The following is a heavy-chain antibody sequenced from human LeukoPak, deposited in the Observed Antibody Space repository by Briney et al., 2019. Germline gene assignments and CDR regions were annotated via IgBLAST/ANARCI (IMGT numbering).Heavy chain of an antibody. CDR1: GFIFSNYG. V-gene: IGHV3-33*01. D-gene: IGHD4-4*01. Sequence: QPGGTLRLSCAASGFIFSNYGMHWVRQAPGKGLEWGAVVWYDGSNKYYADSVKGRFTISRDNSKNLLYLQMNSLRAEDTAVYYCARVPSRRVTLDYWGQGTLVTVSS. CDR2: VWYDGSNK. J-gene: IGHJ4*02. CDR3: ARVPSRRVTLDY.